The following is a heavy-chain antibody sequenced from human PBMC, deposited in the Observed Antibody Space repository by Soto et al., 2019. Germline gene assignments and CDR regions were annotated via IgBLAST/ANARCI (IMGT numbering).Heavy chain of an antibody. D-gene: IGHD1-1*01. CDR2: INYSGNTI. V-gene: IGHV3-48*01. Sequence: GGSLRLSCAASGFNFNDYAMNWVRQAPGKGLEWLAYINYSGNTIYYADSVRGRFTISRDNAKTTLYLQMNSLRAEDTAVYYCAKLGLERLRFDYCGQGSLVTVDS. CDR1: GFNFNDYA. CDR3: AKLGLERLRFDY. J-gene: IGHJ4*02.